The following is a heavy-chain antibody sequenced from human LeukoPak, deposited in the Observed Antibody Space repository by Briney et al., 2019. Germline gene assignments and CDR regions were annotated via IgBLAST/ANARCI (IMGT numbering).Heavy chain of an antibody. Sequence: PGGSLRLTCAASGFTFSSYGMHWVRQAPGKGLEWVAFIRHDGSNKYYADSVKGRLTISRDNSKNTLYLQMNSLRAEDTAVYYCAKDLVVRGVISADAFDVWGQGTMVTVSS. CDR1: GFTFSSYG. J-gene: IGHJ3*01. CDR2: IRHDGSNK. CDR3: AKDLVVRGVISADAFDV. V-gene: IGHV3-30*02. D-gene: IGHD3-10*01.